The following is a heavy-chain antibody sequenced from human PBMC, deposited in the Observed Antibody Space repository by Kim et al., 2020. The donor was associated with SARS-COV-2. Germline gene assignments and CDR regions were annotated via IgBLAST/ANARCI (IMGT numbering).Heavy chain of an antibody. CDR1: GFTFSSYG. D-gene: IGHD3-3*01. J-gene: IGHJ3*02. CDR2: ISYDGSNK. V-gene: IGHV3-30*18. CDR3: AKSSSTRTYYDFWSGYDDDAFDI. Sequence: GGSLRLSCAASGFTFSSYGMHWVRLAPGKGLEWVAVISYDGSNKYYADSVKGRFTISRDNSKNTLYLQMNSLRAEDTAVYYCAKSSSTRTYYDFWSGYDDDAFDIWGQGTMVTVSS.